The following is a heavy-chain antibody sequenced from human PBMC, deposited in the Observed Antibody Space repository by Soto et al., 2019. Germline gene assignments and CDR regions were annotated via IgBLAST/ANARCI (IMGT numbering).Heavy chain of an antibody. CDR3: VMVDNYVTPTPQDV. Sequence: QVQLVQSGDEVKKPGASVKVSCKDSGYIFVNYGIAWVLQAPGQGLEWMGWISPYTGNTHSATKVQGRLTMTTDTSTSTSYRDLGSLTSDDTAVYYCVMVDNYVTPTPQDVWGQGTTVTVSS. CDR2: ISPYTGNT. CDR1: GYIFVNYG. V-gene: IGHV1-18*01. D-gene: IGHD3-16*01. J-gene: IGHJ6*02.